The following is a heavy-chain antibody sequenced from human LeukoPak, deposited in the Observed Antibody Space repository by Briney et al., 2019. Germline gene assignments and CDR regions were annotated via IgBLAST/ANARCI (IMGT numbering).Heavy chain of an antibody. D-gene: IGHD5-12*01. Sequence: GASVKVSCKASGYTLSSYSMHWVRQAPGQRLEWMGWINAGNGNTKYSQKFQGRVTITRDTSASTAYMELSSLRSEDTAVYYCARDQSYEGPFYWGQGTLVTVSS. CDR1: GYTLSSYS. CDR2: INAGNGNT. V-gene: IGHV1-3*01. CDR3: ARDQSYEGPFY. J-gene: IGHJ4*02.